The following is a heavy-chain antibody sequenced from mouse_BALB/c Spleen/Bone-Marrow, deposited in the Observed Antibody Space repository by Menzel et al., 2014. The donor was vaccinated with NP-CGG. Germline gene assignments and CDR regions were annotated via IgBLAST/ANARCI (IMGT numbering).Heavy chain of an antibody. V-gene: IGHV5-6*02. D-gene: IGHD2-4*01. CDR1: GFTFSNYG. CDR3: ARRSDYDYFDY. CDR2: INSGGRYA. Sequence: VKVVESGRDLVKPGGSLKLSCAASGFTFSNYGMSWVRQTPDKRLEWVATINSGGRYAFYPDSVKGRFTISRDNAKNTLYLQMSSLKSEDTAMYYCARRSDYDYFDYWGQGTTLTVSS. J-gene: IGHJ2*01.